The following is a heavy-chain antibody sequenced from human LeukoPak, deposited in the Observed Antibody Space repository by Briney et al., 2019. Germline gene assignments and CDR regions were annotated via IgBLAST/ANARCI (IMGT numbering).Heavy chain of an antibody. CDR2: IKQDGSEK. CDR3: APIYYYYGMDV. J-gene: IGHJ6*02. CDR1: GFTFSSYW. Sequence: PGGSLRLSCAASGFTFSSYWMSWVRQAPGKGLEWVANIKQDGSEKYYVDSVKGRFTISRDDAKNSLYLQMNSLRAEDTAVYYCAPIYYYYGMDVWGQGTTVTVSS. V-gene: IGHV3-7*01.